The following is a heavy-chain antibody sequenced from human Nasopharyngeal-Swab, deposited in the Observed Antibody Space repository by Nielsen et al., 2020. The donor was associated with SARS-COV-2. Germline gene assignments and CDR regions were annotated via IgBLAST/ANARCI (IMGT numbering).Heavy chain of an antibody. CDR3: ARGVNWGSLDWFDP. Sequence: ASVKVSCKASGYTFTGYYMQWVRQAPGQGLEWMGWINPNSGGTNYAQKFQGWATMTRDTSISTAYMELSRLRSDDTAVYYCARGVNWGSLDWFDPWGQGTLVTVSS. CDR1: GYTFTGYY. D-gene: IGHD7-27*01. J-gene: IGHJ5*02. CDR2: INPNSGGT. V-gene: IGHV1-2*04.